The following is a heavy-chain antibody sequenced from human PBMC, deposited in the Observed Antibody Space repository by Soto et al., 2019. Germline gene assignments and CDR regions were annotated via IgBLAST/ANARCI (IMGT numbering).Heavy chain of an antibody. CDR1: GTSISPGFYY. D-gene: IGHD2-15*01. CDR3: ARAAREIQWFDA. V-gene: IGHV4-39*01. CDR2: IHYTGTT. Sequence: QLQLQESGPGLVKPSETLSLNCTVSGTSISPGFYYWVWIRQPPGKGLEWLGSIHYTGTTYFNPSLKSRVTISADTSKNQFSLKLTSLTAADTAVYYCARAAREIQWFDAWGQGTLVTVSS. J-gene: IGHJ5*02.